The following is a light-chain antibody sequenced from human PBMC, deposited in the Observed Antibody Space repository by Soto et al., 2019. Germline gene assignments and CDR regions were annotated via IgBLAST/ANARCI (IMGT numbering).Light chain of an antibody. V-gene: IGKV3-20*01. CDR2: GAS. J-gene: IGKJ1*01. Sequence: EIVLTQSPGTLSLSPGERATLSCRASQSVSSSSLAWYQQKPGQAPRLLIYGASSRATGIPDRFSGSGSGTDFTLTISRVEPEDFAVYYCLQCGSSPWTFGQGTKVEIK. CDR1: QSVSSSS. CDR3: LQCGSSPWT.